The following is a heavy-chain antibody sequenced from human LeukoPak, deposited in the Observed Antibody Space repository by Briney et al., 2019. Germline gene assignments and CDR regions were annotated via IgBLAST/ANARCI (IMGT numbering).Heavy chain of an antibody. CDR3: ARATRYYDFWSGPLDV. CDR2: INHSGST. J-gene: IGHJ6*02. V-gene: IGHV4-34*01. Sequence: PSETLSLTCAVYGGSFSGYYWSWIRQPPGKGLEWIGEINHSGSTNYNPSLKSRVTISVDTSKNQFSLKLSSVTAADTAVYYCARATRYYDFWSGPLDVWGQGTTVTVSS. D-gene: IGHD3-3*01. CDR1: GGSFSGYY.